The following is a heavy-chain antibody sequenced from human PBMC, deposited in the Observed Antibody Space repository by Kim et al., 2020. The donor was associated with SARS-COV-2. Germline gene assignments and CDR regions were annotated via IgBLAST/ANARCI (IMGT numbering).Heavy chain of an antibody. CDR1: GYTFTSYD. J-gene: IGHJ6*02. D-gene: IGHD1-7*01. Sequence: ASVKVSCKASGYTFTSYDINWVRQATGQGLEWMGWMNPNSGNTGYAQKFQGRVTMTRNTSISTAYMELSSLRSEDTAVYYCARDLAGTTSHYYYGMDVWGQGTTVTVSS. V-gene: IGHV1-8*01. CDR3: ARDLAGTTSHYYYGMDV. CDR2: MNPNSGNT.